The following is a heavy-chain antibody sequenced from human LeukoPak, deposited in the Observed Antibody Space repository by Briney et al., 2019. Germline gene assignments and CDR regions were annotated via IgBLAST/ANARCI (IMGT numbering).Heavy chain of an antibody. D-gene: IGHD2-2*01. Sequence: GGSLSLSCAASGFTFSNYGIDWVRQAPGKGLEWVASIRYDVSNKYYADTVKGRVTISRDNSKNTLYLQMNSLRAEDTAVYYCAKGSSGHIVVVPAVMGVDYWGQGTLVTVSS. CDR3: AKGSSGHIVVVPAVMGVDY. CDR1: GFTFSNYG. V-gene: IGHV3-30*02. J-gene: IGHJ4*02. CDR2: IRYDVSNK.